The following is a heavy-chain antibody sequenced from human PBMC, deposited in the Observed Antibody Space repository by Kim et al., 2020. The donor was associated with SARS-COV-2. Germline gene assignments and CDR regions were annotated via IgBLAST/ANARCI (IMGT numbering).Heavy chain of an antibody. V-gene: IGHV7-4-1*02. CDR2: INTNTGNP. D-gene: IGHD3-3*01. CDR1: GYTFTSYA. J-gene: IGHJ5*02. CDR3: ASTFWSGYTSWFDP. Sequence: ASLKVSCKASGYTFTSYAMTWVRQAPGQGPEWMGWINTNTGNPTYAQGFTGRFVFSLDTSVSTAYLQISSLKAEDTAVYYCASTFWSGYTSWFDPWGQGT.